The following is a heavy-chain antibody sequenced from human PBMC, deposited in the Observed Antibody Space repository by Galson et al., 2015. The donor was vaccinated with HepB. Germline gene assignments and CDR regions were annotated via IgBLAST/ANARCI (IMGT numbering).Heavy chain of an antibody. CDR1: GGSFSGYY. CDR3: ARSGIAAAGGPGPFDY. D-gene: IGHD6-13*01. J-gene: IGHJ4*02. CDR2: INHSGST. Sequence: SETLSLTCAVYGGSFSGYYWSWIRQPPGKGLEWIGEINHSGSTNYNPSLKSRVTISVDTSKNQFSLKLSSVTAADTAVYYCARSGIAAAGGPGPFDYWGQGTLVTVSS. V-gene: IGHV4-34*01.